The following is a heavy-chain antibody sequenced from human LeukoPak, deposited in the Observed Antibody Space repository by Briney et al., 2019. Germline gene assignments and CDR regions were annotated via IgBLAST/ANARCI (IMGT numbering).Heavy chain of an antibody. Sequence: GGSLRLSCAASGFTFSTYGMTWVRQAPGKGLEWVSSISGSGGSTYYADSVKGRFTISRDNSKNTLYLQMNSLRAEDTAVYYCASSDVVMVTQGAFDIWGQGTMVTVSS. D-gene: IGHD2-21*02. V-gene: IGHV3-23*01. J-gene: IGHJ3*02. CDR1: GFTFSTYG. CDR2: ISGSGGST. CDR3: ASSDVVMVTQGAFDI.